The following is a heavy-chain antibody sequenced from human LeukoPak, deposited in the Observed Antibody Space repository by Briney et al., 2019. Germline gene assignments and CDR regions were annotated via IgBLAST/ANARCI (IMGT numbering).Heavy chain of an antibody. CDR1: GGSISSYY. J-gene: IGHJ4*02. Sequence: SETLSLTCTVSGGSISSYYWSWIRQPPGKGLEWIGYIYYSGSTNYNPSLKSRVTISVDTSKNQFSLKLSSVTAADTAVYYCARHSPYYDILDYWGQGTLATVSS. V-gene: IGHV4-59*08. CDR2: IYYSGST. D-gene: IGHD3-9*01. CDR3: ARHSPYYDILDY.